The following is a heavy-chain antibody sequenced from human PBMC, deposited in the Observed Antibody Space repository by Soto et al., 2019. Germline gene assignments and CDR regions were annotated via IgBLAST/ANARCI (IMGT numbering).Heavy chain of an antibody. Sequence: SETLSLTCTVSGGSISSYYWSWIRQPPGKGLEWIGYIYYSGSTNYNPSLKSRVTISVDTSKNQFSLKLSSVTAADTAVYYCARDLGITGQIDYWGQGTLVTVSS. V-gene: IGHV4-59*01. CDR1: GGSISSYY. J-gene: IGHJ4*02. CDR2: IYYSGST. CDR3: ARDLGITGQIDY. D-gene: IGHD1-20*01.